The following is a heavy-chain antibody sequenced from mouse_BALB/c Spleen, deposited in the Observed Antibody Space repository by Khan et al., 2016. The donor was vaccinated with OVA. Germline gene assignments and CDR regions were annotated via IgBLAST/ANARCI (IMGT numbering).Heavy chain of an antibody. J-gene: IGHJ4*01. V-gene: IGHV5-12-2*01. CDR2: ISHGGSSA. D-gene: IGHD1-1*01. CDR1: GFTFSSYT. CDR3: VRHSTTEYDYGMAY. Sequence: EVELVESGGGLVQPGGSLKLSCAASGFTFSSYTMSWVRQTPDKRLEWVAFISHGGSSAYYPDTVKGRFTSSRDNAKNTLYLQMSSLKSEDTAMYYCVRHSTTEYDYGMAYWGQGTSVTVSS.